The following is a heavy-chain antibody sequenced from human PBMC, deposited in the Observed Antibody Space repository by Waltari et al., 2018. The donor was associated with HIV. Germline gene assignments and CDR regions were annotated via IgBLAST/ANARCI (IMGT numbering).Heavy chain of an antibody. V-gene: IGHV1-8*02. J-gene: IGHJ6*02. CDR3: ARNSSAKGNRYFYYGLDV. Sequence: QVYLVQSGPEVKRPGASVKLSCKAYGYTLINFDVNWVRQAAGQGPEWLGWMNPNSGNTASPYIFEERVTMTTDVSTATAYMEMSGLTPEDTAIYYCARNSSAKGNRYFYYGLDVWGQGTPVTV. D-gene: IGHD3-22*01. CDR1: GYTLINFD. CDR2: MNPNSGNT.